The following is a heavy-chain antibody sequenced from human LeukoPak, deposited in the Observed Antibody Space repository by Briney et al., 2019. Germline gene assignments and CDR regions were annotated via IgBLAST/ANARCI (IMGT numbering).Heavy chain of an antibody. CDR3: AIPPLSGTGSSRPLAGMDV. Sequence: QTGGSLRLSCAASGFSFSSYSMNWVRQAPGKGLEWVSYISHTGSTMSYADSVKGRFTISRDNARNSLYLQMNSLRAEDTAVYYCAIPPLSGTGSSRPLAGMDVWGQETTVTVSS. D-gene: IGHD3-10*01. CDR2: ISHTGSTM. J-gene: IGHJ6*02. V-gene: IGHV3-48*04. CDR1: GFSFSSYS.